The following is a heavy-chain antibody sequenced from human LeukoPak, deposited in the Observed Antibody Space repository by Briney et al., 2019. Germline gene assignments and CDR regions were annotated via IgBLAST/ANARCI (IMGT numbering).Heavy chain of an antibody. CDR1: GGSFSGYY. D-gene: IGHD2-2*01. CDR2: INHGGST. Sequence: PSETLSLTCAVYGGSFSGYYWSWIRQPPGKGLEWIGEINHGGSTNYNPSLKSRVTISVDTSKNQFSLKLSSVTAADTAVYYCARGRRVYQPGGSRFDPWGQGTLVTVSS. V-gene: IGHV4-34*01. CDR3: ARGRRVYQPGGSRFDP. J-gene: IGHJ5*02.